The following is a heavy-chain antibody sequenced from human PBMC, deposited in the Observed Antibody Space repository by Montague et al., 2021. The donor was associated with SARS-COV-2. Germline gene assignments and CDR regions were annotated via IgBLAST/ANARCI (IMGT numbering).Heavy chain of an antibody. CDR2: IYYTGST. D-gene: IGHD1-1*01. CDR3: ARAQNTCFIANCVNYFDV. J-gene: IGHJ4*02. CDR1: GGSISSYY. V-gene: IGHV4-59*01. Sequence: SETLSLTCGVSGGSISSYYWSWIRQSPGKGLEWIGYIYYTGSTKYNPSLKTRVTLSLDTPKNHFSLKLSSVTAADTAVYYCARAQNTCFIANCVNYFDVWGLGALVTVSS.